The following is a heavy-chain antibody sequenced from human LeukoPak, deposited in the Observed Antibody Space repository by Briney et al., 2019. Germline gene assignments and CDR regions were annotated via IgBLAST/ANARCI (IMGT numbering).Heavy chain of an antibody. J-gene: IGHJ4*02. CDR1: GYTFTSYG. Sequence: ASVKVSGKASGYTFTSYGISWVRQAPGQGLEWMGWISAYNGNTNYAQKLQGRVTMTTDTSTSTAYMELRSLRSDDTAVYYCATHSSSWETFDYWGQGTLVTVSS. CDR3: ATHSSSWETFDY. V-gene: IGHV1-18*01. CDR2: ISAYNGNT. D-gene: IGHD6-13*01.